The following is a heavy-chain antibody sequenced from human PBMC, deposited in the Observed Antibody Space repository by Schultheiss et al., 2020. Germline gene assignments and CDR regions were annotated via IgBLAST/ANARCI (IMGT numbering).Heavy chain of an antibody. CDR2: IYHTGTT. CDR1: GGSISSYH. D-gene: IGHD4-11*01. Sequence: SETLSLTFTVSGGSISSYHWSWIRQSPGKGLEWIGYIYHTGTTTYNPALRSRVTMSVDTSKNQFSLKVSSVTATDTALYYCARGLSDYNKNWFDSWGQGTLVTVSS. V-gene: IGHV4-59*12. J-gene: IGHJ5*01. CDR3: ARGLSDYNKNWFDS.